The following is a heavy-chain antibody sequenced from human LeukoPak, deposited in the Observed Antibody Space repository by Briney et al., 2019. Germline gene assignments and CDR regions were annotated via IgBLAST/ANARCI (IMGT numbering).Heavy chain of an antibody. CDR1: GYTFTINY. V-gene: IGHV1-46*01. Sequence: GASVTLSFTAFGYTFTINYMHCVRQAPGQGPEWMGVISPSGGSTTYARKFQGRVTLTRDMSTSTDYLELSRLRSEDTAVYYCARDNSVRDEAWWFNPWGQGTLVTVSS. J-gene: IGHJ5*02. CDR2: ISPSGGST. D-gene: IGHD5-24*01. CDR3: ARDNSVRDEAWWFNP.